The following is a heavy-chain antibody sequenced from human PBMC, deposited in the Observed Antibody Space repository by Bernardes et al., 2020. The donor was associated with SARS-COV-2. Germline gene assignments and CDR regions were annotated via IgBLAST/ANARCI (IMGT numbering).Heavy chain of an antibody. J-gene: IGHJ3*02. CDR2: ISNGGGRYT. CDR1: GFTFSDYY. V-gene: IGHV3-11*06. D-gene: IGHD6-6*01. Sequence: GYLSRSCAASGFTFSDYYMHWIRPAPGKGLEWVSYISNGGGRYTNYADSVKGRFTISRDVAKNSLYLQMNSLRAEDTAVYYCARESRYSSSSFILDIWGQGTMVTVSS. CDR3: ARESRYSSSSFILDI.